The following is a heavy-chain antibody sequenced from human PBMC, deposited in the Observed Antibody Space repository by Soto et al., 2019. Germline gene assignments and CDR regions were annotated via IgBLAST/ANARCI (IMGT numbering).Heavy chain of an antibody. J-gene: IGHJ6*02. V-gene: IGHV4-59*01. Sequence: ETLFLCTTFSGASISGAYWCWIRQPPGKGLEWIGYMYNTGSTVYNPSFKSRVTISVDTSKSQFSLSLNPVTAADTAIYYCARDLWGYCGTGCYPLDVWGQGTTVT. CDR1: GASISGAY. CDR2: MYNTGST. CDR3: ARDLWGYCGTGCYPLDV. D-gene: IGHD2-21*02.